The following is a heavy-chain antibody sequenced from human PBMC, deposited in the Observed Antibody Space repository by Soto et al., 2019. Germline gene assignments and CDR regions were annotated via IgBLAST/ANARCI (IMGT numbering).Heavy chain of an antibody. CDR1: GFPFSTYA. CDR2: ISANGQGI. J-gene: IGHJ4*02. V-gene: IGHV3-23*01. CDR3: AKDRNYHGDQFHY. Sequence: GGSLRLSCAASGFPFSTYALSLVRQSPGKGLEWVSAISANGQGIYYADSVRGRFTISRDNSKNTIFLHMDSLRVEDTAVYYCAKDRNYHGDQFHYWGQGTRVTVSS. D-gene: IGHD3-10*01.